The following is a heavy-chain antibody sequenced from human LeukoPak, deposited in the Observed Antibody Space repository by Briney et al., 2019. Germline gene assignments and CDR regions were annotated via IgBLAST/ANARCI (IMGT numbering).Heavy chain of an antibody. CDR3: AKDQGLFLVGWFDP. Sequence: GGSLRLSRTASGFTFSNYAMTWVRQAPGKGLEWVSAISGSGETTYYADSVKGRFTISRDNSKNTLYLQMNSLRAEDTAVYYCAKDQGLFLVGWFDPWGQGTLVTVSS. D-gene: IGHD3-3*01. V-gene: IGHV3-23*01. CDR1: GFTFSNYA. CDR2: ISGSGETT. J-gene: IGHJ5*02.